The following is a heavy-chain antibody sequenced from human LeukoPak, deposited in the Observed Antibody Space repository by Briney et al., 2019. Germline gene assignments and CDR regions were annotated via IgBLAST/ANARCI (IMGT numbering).Heavy chain of an antibody. V-gene: IGHV4-34*01. J-gene: IGHJ4*02. Sequence: SETLSLTCAVYGGSFSGYYWSWIRQPPGKGLEWIGEINHSGSTKNNPSLKSRVTISVDTSKNQFSLKLSSVTAADTAVYYCARHKRYCSGGSCFDPFDYWGQGTLVTVSS. CDR3: ARHKRYCSGGSCFDPFDY. CDR2: INHSGST. CDR1: GGSFSGYY. D-gene: IGHD2-15*01.